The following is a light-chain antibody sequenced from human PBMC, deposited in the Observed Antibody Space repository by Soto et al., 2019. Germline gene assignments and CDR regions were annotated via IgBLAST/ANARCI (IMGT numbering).Light chain of an antibody. J-gene: IGKJ2*01. Sequence: ETVLTQFPGTLSLSPGERATLSCRTSQSIYNNYLAWYQQRAGQAPRLLIYGAFHRADGIPDRFSGSGSGTDFTLTISRLEPEDFAVYYCQQYGSSPRTFGQGTKLEIK. CDR1: QSIYNNY. CDR3: QQYGSSPRT. V-gene: IGKV3-20*01. CDR2: GAF.